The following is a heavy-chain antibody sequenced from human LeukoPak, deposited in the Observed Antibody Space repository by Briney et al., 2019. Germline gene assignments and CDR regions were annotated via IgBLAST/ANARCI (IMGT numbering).Heavy chain of an antibody. CDR2: IYYSGST. V-gene: IGHV4-59*01. Sequence: PSETLSLTCTVSGDSISSNYGSWIRQPPGKGLEWLGNIYYSGSTNYTPSLNSRVPMSVDTSKNQFSLRLSSVTTADTAVYYCASGSYYWGQGTLVTVSS. CDR3: ASGSYY. J-gene: IGHJ4*02. CDR1: GDSISSNY.